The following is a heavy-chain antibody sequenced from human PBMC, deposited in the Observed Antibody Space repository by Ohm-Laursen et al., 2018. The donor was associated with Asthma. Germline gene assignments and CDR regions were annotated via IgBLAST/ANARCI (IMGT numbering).Heavy chain of an antibody. D-gene: IGHD5-18*01. Sequence: GESLKISCKGSGYSFTSYWISWVRQMPGKGLEWMGRIDPSDSYTNYSPSFQGHVTISADKSISTAYLQWSSLKASDTAMYYCARRGYSYGPYYYGMDVWGQGTTVTVSS. CDR3: ARRGYSYGPYYYGMDV. V-gene: IGHV5-10-1*01. CDR2: IDPSDSYT. J-gene: IGHJ6*02. CDR1: GYSFTSYW.